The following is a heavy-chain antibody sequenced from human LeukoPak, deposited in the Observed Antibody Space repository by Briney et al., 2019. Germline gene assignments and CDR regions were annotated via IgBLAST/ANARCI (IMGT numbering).Heavy chain of an antibody. D-gene: IGHD3-22*01. Sequence: PGGSLRLSCAASGFTFDDYAMHWVRQAPGKGLEWVSGISWNSGSIGYADSVKGRFTISRDNAKNTLYLQMNSLRAEDTAVYYCTRFLYYYDSSSYHDYFDYWGQGTLVTVSS. V-gene: IGHV3-9*01. CDR1: GFTFDDYA. CDR2: ISWNSGSI. J-gene: IGHJ4*02. CDR3: TRFLYYYDSSSYHDYFDY.